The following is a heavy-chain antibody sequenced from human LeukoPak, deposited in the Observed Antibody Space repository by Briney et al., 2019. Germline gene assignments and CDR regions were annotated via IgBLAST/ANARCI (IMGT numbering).Heavy chain of an antibody. D-gene: IGHD3-3*01. CDR2: ISGSGGST. V-gene: IGHV3-23*01. CDR1: GFTFSSYG. CDR3: TKVDPYDFWSGY. Sequence: PGGSLRLSCAASGFTFSSYGMSWVRQAPGKGLEWVSAISGSGGSTYYADSVKGRFTISRDNSKNTLYLQMNSLRVEDTAVYYCTKVDPYDFWSGYWGQGTLVTVSS. J-gene: IGHJ4*02.